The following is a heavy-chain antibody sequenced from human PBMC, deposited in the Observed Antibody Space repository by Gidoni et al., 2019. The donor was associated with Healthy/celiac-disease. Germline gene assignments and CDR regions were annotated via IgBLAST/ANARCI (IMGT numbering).Heavy chain of an antibody. CDR1: GFTFSSYE. V-gene: IGHV3-48*03. Sequence: EVQLVESGGGLVQPGGSLRLSCAASGFTFSSYEMNWVRQAPGKGLEWVSYISSSGSTIYYADSVKGRFTISRDNAKNSLYLQMNSLRAEDTAVYYCARDTYYYGSGSYNFPTYYGMDVWGQGTTVTVSS. CDR3: ARDTYYYGSGSYNFPTYYGMDV. D-gene: IGHD3-10*01. CDR2: ISSSGSTI. J-gene: IGHJ6*02.